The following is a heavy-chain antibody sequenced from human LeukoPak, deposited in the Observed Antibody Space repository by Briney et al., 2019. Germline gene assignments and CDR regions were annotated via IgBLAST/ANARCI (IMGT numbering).Heavy chain of an antibody. D-gene: IGHD5-18*01. CDR3: ARPSGYSYGYGIDY. J-gene: IGHJ4*02. V-gene: IGHV4-39*01. Sequence: SETLSLTCTVSGGSISSSSYYWGWIRQPPGKGLEWIGSIYYSGSTYYNPSLKSRVTISVDTSKNQFSLKLSSVTAADTAVYYCARPSGYSYGYGIDYWGQGTLVTVSS. CDR2: IYYSGST. CDR1: GGSISSSSYY.